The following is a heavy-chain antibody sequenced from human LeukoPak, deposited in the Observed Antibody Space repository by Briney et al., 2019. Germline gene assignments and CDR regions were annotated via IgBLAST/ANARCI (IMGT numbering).Heavy chain of an antibody. J-gene: IGHJ2*01. V-gene: IGHV3-53*01. D-gene: IGHD5-24*01. CDR3: ARVGDHFHWNLDL. CDR1: GFTVGTKY. Sequence: AGGSLRLSCAASGFTVGTKYMNWVRQAPGKGLEWVSIIYSGGTTYYADSVKGRFTISRDTSKNTLSLQMNSLRAEDTAVYFCARVGDHFHWNLDLWGRGTPVTVSS. CDR2: IYSGGTT.